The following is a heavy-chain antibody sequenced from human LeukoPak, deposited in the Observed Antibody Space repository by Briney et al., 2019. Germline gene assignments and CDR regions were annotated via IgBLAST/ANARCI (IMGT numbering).Heavy chain of an antibody. Sequence: SSETLSLTCAVYGGSFSGYYWSWIRQPPGKGLEWIGEINHSGSTNYNPSLKSRVTISVDTSKNQFSLKLSSVTAADTAVYYCARDNSSSWYWAKVTRNWFDPWGQGTLVTVSS. D-gene: IGHD6-13*01. CDR1: GGSFSGYY. CDR3: ARDNSSSWYWAKVTRNWFDP. V-gene: IGHV4-34*01. CDR2: INHSGST. J-gene: IGHJ5*02.